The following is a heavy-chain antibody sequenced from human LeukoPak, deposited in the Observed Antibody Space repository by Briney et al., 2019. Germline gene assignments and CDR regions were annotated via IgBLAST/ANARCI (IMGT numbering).Heavy chain of an antibody. J-gene: IGHJ4*02. CDR1: GYTFADYY. CDR2: INANSGGT. V-gene: IGHV1-2*04. D-gene: IGHD5-12*01. Sequence: ASVKVSCKASGYTFADYYMHWVRQAPGQGLEWLGCINANSGGTRYAQKFQGWVTMTRDTSINTAYMELRSLRSDDTAVYYCARANGGYPPDYFDYWGQGTLVTVSS. CDR3: ARANGGYPPDYFDY.